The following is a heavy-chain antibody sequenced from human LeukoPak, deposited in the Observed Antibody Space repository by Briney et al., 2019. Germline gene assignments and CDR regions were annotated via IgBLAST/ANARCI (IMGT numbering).Heavy chain of an antibody. CDR3: ARESEQYQLLEELDY. CDR1: GYTFTSYG. D-gene: IGHD2-2*01. Sequence: ASVKVSCXASGYTFTSYGISWVRQAPGQGLEWMGWISAYNGNTNYAQKLQGRVTMTTDTSTSTAYMELRSLRSDDTAVYYCARESEQYQLLEELDYWGQGTLVTVSS. CDR2: ISAYNGNT. J-gene: IGHJ4*02. V-gene: IGHV1-18*01.